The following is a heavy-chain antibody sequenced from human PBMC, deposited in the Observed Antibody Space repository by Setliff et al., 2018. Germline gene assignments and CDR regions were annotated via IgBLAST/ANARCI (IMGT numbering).Heavy chain of an antibody. V-gene: IGHV4-34*01. D-gene: IGHD6-6*01. CDR3: ARGRNIAARLLDS. CDR1: GGTFSDYY. Sequence: LSLTCAAYGGTFSDYYWTWIRQPPGKGLEWIGEINHSGSTNYNPSLRSRVTISVDTSKNQFSLKLSSVTAADRAVYYCARGRNIAARLLDSWGQGTLVTVSS. J-gene: IGHJ4*02. CDR2: INHSGST.